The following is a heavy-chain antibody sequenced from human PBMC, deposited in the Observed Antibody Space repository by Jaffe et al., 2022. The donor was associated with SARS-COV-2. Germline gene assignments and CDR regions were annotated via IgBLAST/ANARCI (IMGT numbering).Heavy chain of an antibody. D-gene: IGHD3-22*01. CDR1: GGSISSGSYY. V-gene: IGHV4-61*02. CDR2: IYTSGST. Sequence: QVQLQESGPGLVKPSQTLSLTCTVSGGSISSGSYYWSWIRQPAGKGLEWIGRIYTSGSTNYNPSLKSRVTISVDTSKNQFSLKLSSVTAADTAVYYCARTNPYYYDSSGYVAFDIWGQGTMVTVSS. J-gene: IGHJ3*02. CDR3: ARTNPYYYDSSGYVAFDI.